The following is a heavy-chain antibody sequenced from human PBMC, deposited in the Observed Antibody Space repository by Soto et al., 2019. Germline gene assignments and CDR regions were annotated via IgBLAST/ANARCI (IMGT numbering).Heavy chain of an antibody. V-gene: IGHV4-59*01. Sequence: SETLSLTCTVSGGSISSYYWSWIRQPPGKGLEWIGYIYYTGSTIYNPSLKSRVIISVDTSKNQFSLRLSSVTAADTAIYYCARGWSPSGHYYMDVWGKGTTVTVSS. CDR2: IYYTGST. D-gene: IGHD2-15*01. CDR1: GGSISSYY. CDR3: ARGWSPSGHYYMDV. J-gene: IGHJ6*03.